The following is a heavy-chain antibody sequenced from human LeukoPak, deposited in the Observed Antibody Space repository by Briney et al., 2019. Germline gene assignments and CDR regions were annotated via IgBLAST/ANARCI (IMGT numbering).Heavy chain of an antibody. CDR1: GYTFTSYG. Sequence: ASVKVSCKASGYTFTSYGISWVRQAPGQGLEWMGWISAYNGNTNYAQKLQGRVTMTTDTSTSTAYMELRSLRSDDTAVYYCAREGGLVPAAIYYYYGMDVWGQGTTVTVSS. CDR2: ISAYNGNT. CDR3: AREGGLVPAAIYYYYGMDV. J-gene: IGHJ6*02. V-gene: IGHV1-18*01. D-gene: IGHD2-2*01.